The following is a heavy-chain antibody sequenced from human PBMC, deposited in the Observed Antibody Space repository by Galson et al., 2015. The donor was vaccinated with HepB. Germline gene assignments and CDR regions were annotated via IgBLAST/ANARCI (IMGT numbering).Heavy chain of an antibody. J-gene: IGHJ6*02. CDR2: ISAYNGNT. V-gene: IGHV1-18*04. CDR3: AREGHCSSTSCYAADYYYYGMDV. D-gene: IGHD2-2*01. Sequence: SVKVSCKASGYTFTSYGISWVRQAPGQGLEWMGWISAYNGNTNYAQKLQGRVTMTTDTSTSTAYMELRSLRSDDTAVYYCAREGHCSSTSCYAADYYYYGMDVWGQGTTVTVSS. CDR1: GYTFTSYG.